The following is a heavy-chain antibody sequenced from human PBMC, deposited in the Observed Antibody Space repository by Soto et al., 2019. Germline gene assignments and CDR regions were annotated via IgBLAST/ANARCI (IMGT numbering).Heavy chain of an antibody. V-gene: IGHV1-69*01. CDR2: IIPIFGTT. D-gene: IGHD2-21*01. J-gene: IGHJ4*02. CDR3: ARDGEGYFDY. CDR1: GGTFSSYA. Sequence: QVQLVQSGAEVKKPGSSVKVSCKASGGTFSSYAISWVRQAPGQGLEWMGGIIPIFGTTNYAQNFQGRVTITADESTSTAYMELSSLRCDDSAVYYCARDGEGYFDYWGQGALVTVSS.